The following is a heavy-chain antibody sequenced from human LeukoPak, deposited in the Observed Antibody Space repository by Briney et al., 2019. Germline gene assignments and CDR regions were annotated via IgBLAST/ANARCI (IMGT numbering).Heavy chain of an antibody. J-gene: IGHJ6*02. D-gene: IGHD2-21*02. V-gene: IGHV4-31*03. Sequence: PSETLSLTCTVSGGSINSGAYYWTWIRQHPGKGLEWIGYIYCSGSTYYNPSLKSRLTISVDTSKNQFSLRLNSVTAADTAVYYCARDQVTAIADYYYYGMDVWGQGTTVTVSS. CDR1: GGSINSGAYY. CDR3: ARDQVTAIADYYYYGMDV. CDR2: IYCSGST.